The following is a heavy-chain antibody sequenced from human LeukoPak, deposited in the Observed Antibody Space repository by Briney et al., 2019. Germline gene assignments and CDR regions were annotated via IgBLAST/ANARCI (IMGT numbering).Heavy chain of an antibody. Sequence: SETLSLTCTVSGGSISRYYWSWIRQPPGKGLEWIGYIYYSGSTNYNPSLKSRVTISVDTSKNQFSLKLTSVTAADTAVYYCARDGGGLYYYYMDVWGKGTTVTISS. CDR2: IYYSGST. V-gene: IGHV4-59*01. CDR1: GGSISRYY. D-gene: IGHD3-3*01. CDR3: ARDGGGLYYYYMDV. J-gene: IGHJ6*03.